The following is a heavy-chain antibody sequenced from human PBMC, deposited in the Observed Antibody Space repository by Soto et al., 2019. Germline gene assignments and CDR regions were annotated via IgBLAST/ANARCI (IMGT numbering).Heavy chain of an antibody. CDR1: GGSVGSSSYY. V-gene: IGHV4-39*01. J-gene: IGHJ4*02. CDR2: TYYSAGT. Sequence: SETLSLTCNVSGGSVGSSSYYWGWIRQAPGRGLEWIVSTYYSAGTYYNPSLKSRVTTSLDASKNQFSLTVTSVTAADTAIYYCARHASRGYSSSWYFEDWGQGT. CDR3: ARHASRGYSSSWYFED. D-gene: IGHD6-13*01.